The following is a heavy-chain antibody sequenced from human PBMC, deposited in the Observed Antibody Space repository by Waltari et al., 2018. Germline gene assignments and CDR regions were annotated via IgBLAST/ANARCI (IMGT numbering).Heavy chain of an antibody. CDR1: GFPFSSYG. D-gene: IGHD3-22*01. CDR3: ARGPKYYYDSSGHPLFDY. V-gene: IGHV3-33*01. Sequence: QVQLVESGGGVVQPGRSLRLSCAASGFPFSSYGMHWVRQAPGKGLEWVAVIWYDGSNKYYADSVKGRFTISRDNSKNTLYLQMNSLRAEDTAVYYCARGPKYYYDSSGHPLFDYWGQGTLVTVSS. J-gene: IGHJ4*02. CDR2: IWYDGSNK.